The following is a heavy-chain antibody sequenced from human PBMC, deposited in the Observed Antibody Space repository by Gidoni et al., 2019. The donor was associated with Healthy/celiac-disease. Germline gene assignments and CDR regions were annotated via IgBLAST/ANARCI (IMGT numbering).Heavy chain of an antibody. J-gene: IGHJ3*02. CDR3: ARAPGSDDILTGYYSLDAFDI. CDR1: GRSICSGGHY. CDR2: IYYSGST. V-gene: IGHV4-31*03. Sequence: QVQLQDSGPGLVTPSQTLSRTRTVSGRSICSGGHYCSGIRQHPGKALEWSGYIYYSGSTYYTPSRKSRVTISVDTSKNQFSLKLSSVTAADTAVYYCARAPGSDDILTGYYSLDAFDIWGQGTMVTVSS. D-gene: IGHD3-9*01.